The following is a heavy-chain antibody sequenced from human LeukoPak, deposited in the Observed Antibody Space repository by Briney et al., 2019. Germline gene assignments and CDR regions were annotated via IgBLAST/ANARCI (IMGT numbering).Heavy chain of an antibody. CDR3: ARESEGGTGTSCPDY. V-gene: IGHV3-33*01. D-gene: IGHD2-2*01. J-gene: IGHJ4*02. CDR1: GFTFRSHA. CDR2: IWFDGSNK. Sequence: GGSLRLSCAASGFTFRSHAMHWVRQAPGKGLEWVAHIWFDGSNKYFADSVKGRFTISRDNSKSTLYLQVNSLRVEDTALYYCARESEGGTGTSCPDYWGQGTLVTVSS.